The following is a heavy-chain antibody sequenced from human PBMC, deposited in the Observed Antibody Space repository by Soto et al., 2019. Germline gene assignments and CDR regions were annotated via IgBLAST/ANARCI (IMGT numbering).Heavy chain of an antibody. CDR3: ARRVCSSTSCPEFDY. Sequence: SETLSLTCTVSGGSISSYYWSWIRQPPGKGLEWIGYIYYSGSTNYNPSLKSRVTISVDTSKNQFSLKLSSVTAADTAVYYCARRVCSSTSCPEFDYWGQGTLVTVPQ. D-gene: IGHD2-2*01. CDR1: GGSISSYY. J-gene: IGHJ4*02. CDR2: IYYSGST. V-gene: IGHV4-59*08.